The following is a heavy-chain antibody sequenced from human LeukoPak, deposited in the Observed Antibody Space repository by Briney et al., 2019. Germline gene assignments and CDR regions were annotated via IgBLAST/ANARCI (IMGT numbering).Heavy chain of an antibody. Sequence: SETLSLTCTVSGGSISSYYWSWIRQPPGKGLEWIGYIYYSGSTNYNPSLKSRVTISVDTSKNQFSLKLSSVTAADTAVYYCARVRVNGWFGELVRGYYYMDVWGKGTTVTISS. CDR2: IYYSGST. J-gene: IGHJ6*03. D-gene: IGHD3-10*01. CDR1: GGSISSYY. CDR3: ARVRVNGWFGELVRGYYYMDV. V-gene: IGHV4-59*01.